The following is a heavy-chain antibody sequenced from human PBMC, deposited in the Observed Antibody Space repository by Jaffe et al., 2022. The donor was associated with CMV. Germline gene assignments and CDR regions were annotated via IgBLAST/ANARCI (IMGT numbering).Heavy chain of an antibody. V-gene: IGHV3-23*01. J-gene: IGHJ4*02. CDR1: GFTFSSYA. CDR3: AKVLRDILTGYYRRAQDY. D-gene: IGHD3-9*01. Sequence: EVQLLESGGGLVQPGGSLRLSCAASGFTFSSYAMSWVRQAPGKGLEWVSAISGSGGSTYYADSVKGRFTISRDNSKNTLYLQMNSLRAEDTAVYYCAKVLRDILTGYYRRAQDYWGQGTLVTVSS. CDR2: ISGSGGST.